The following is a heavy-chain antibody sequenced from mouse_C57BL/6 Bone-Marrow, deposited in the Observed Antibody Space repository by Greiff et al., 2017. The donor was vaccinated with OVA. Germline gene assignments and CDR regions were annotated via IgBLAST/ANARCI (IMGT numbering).Heavy chain of an antibody. CDR2: ISYSGST. V-gene: IGHV3-8*01. D-gene: IGHD3-2*02. J-gene: IGHJ4*01. CDR3: ARLGLSREAAYYAMDY. Sequence: VQLQQSGPGLAKPSQTLSLTCSVTGYSITSDYWNWIRKFPGNKLEYMGYISYSGSTYYNPSLKSRISITRDKSKNQYYLQLNSVTTEDTATYYCARLGLSREAAYYAMDYWGQGTSVTVSS. CDR1: GYSITSDY.